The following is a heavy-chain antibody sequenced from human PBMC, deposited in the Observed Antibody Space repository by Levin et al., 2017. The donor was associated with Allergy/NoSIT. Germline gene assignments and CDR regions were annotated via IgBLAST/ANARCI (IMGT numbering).Heavy chain of an antibody. CDR1: GFTFSSYG. D-gene: IGHD3-9*01. CDR3: ARGLLNFDWLSWGWFDP. J-gene: IGHJ5*02. CDR2: IWYDGSNK. Sequence: GESLKISCAASGFTFSSYGMHWVRQAPGKGLEWVAVIWYDGSNKYYADSVKGRFTISRDNSKNTLYLQMNSLRAEDTAVYYCARGLLNFDWLSWGWFDPWGQGTLVTVSS. V-gene: IGHV3-33*01.